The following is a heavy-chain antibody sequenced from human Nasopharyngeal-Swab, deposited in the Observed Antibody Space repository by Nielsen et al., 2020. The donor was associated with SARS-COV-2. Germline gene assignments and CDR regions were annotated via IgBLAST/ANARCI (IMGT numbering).Heavy chain of an antibody. Sequence: GGSLRLSCAASGFTFSSYGMNWVRQAPGKGLEWVSSISSSSSYIYYADSVKGRFTISRDNAKNSLYLQMNSLRAEDTAVYYCASDRYSGSYYDYWGQGTLVTVSS. V-gene: IGHV3-21*01. D-gene: IGHD1-26*01. CDR2: ISSSSSYI. CDR1: GFTFSSYG. CDR3: ASDRYSGSYYDY. J-gene: IGHJ4*02.